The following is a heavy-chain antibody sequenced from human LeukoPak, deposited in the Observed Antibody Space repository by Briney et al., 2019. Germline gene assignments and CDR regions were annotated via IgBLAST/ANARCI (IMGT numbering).Heavy chain of an antibody. CDR2: IYPGDSAR. CDR1: GYSFSSYW. Sequence: GESLQISCQASGYSFSSYWLGWVRHTPGEGLEWMGMIYPGDSARKYSPSFQGQVTFSVAKSISTAYLHWNNLRASDTAVYYCARRQLGSYHFDYWGQGTLVTVSS. V-gene: IGHV5-51*01. D-gene: IGHD1-1*01. CDR3: ARRQLGSYHFDY. J-gene: IGHJ4*02.